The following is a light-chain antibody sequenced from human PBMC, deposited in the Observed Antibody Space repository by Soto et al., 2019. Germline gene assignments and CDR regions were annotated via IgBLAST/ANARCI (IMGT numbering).Light chain of an antibody. Sequence: QSALTQPASLSGSPGQSITISCTGTSSDVGYYNYVSWYQQHPGKAPKVIIYEVSNRPSGVSYRFSGSKSGNTASLTISGLQPEGEADYYCSSYISVSSPVVFGGGTKLTVL. CDR3: SSYISVSSPVV. V-gene: IGLV2-14*01. CDR2: EVS. CDR1: SSDVGYYNY. J-gene: IGLJ2*01.